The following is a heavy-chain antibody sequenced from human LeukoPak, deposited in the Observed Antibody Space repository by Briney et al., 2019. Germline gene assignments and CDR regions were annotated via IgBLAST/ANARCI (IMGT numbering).Heavy chain of an antibody. Sequence: GGSLRLSCAASGFTVSSNDMSWVRQAPGKGLECISVIYSGGSTDYADSVKGRLTISRDNSKNTLYLQMNSLRVEDTAVYYCAKEVAVAGTKPAFDIWGQGTMVTVSS. CDR3: AKEVAVAGTKPAFDI. CDR1: GFTVSSND. CDR2: IYSGGST. V-gene: IGHV3-53*01. D-gene: IGHD6-19*01. J-gene: IGHJ3*02.